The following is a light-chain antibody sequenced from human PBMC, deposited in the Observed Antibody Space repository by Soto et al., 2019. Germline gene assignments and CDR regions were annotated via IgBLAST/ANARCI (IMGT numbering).Light chain of an antibody. Sequence: QSALTQPASMSGSPGQSITISCTGTSNDVGGYNYVSWYQQHPGKAPKLMIFEVSNRPSGVSNRFSGSKSGNTASLTISGLQAEDEAYYYCCSYTSTNSRVFGCGTKVTVL. V-gene: IGLV2-14*01. CDR2: EVS. J-gene: IGLJ6*01. CDR3: CSYTSTNSRV. CDR1: SNDVGGYNY.